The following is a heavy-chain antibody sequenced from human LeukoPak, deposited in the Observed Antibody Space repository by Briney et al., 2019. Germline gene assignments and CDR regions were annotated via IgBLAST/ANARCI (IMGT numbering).Heavy chain of an antibody. CDR1: GGSFSGYY. Sequence: PSETLSLTCAVYGGSFSGYYWSWIGKPPGKGLEWIGEINHSGSTNYNPSLKSRVTISVDTSKNQFSLKLSSVTAADTAVYYCARSPRGQSRGVKSFDYWGQGTLVTVSS. D-gene: IGHD3-10*01. CDR2: INHSGST. V-gene: IGHV4-34*01. CDR3: ARSPRGQSRGVKSFDY. J-gene: IGHJ4*02.